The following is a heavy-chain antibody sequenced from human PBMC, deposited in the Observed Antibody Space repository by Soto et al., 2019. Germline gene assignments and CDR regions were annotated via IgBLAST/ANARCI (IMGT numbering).Heavy chain of an antibody. J-gene: IGHJ4*02. V-gene: IGHV1-18*04. CDR1: GYTFNTYG. CDR2: ISVYNGDT. CDR3: ARPDFWSGYAFDY. D-gene: IGHD3-3*01. Sequence: QVQLVQSGAEVKEPGASVKVSCKTSGYTFNTYGLSWVRQAPGQGLQWLGWISVYNGDTKYAQNLQGRVNMTTDTSTRTAYMELKSLRSDDTAVYFCARPDFWSGYAFDYWGQGTLVTVSS.